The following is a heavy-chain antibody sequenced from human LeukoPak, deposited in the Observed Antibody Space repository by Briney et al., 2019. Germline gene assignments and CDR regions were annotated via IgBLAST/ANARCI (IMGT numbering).Heavy chain of an antibody. D-gene: IGHD6-13*01. Sequence: SETLSLTCTVSGGSISSGGYYWSWIRQHPGKGLEWIGYIYYSGSTYYNPSLKSRVTISVDTSKNQFSLKLSSVTAADTAVYYCARVRRVAAAPGPFDPWGQGTLVTVSS. V-gene: IGHV4-31*03. J-gene: IGHJ5*02. CDR3: ARVRRVAAAPGPFDP. CDR2: IYYSGST. CDR1: GGSISSGGYY.